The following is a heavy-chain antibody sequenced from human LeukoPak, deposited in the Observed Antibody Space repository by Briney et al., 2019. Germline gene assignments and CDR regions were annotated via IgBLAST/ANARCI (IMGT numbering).Heavy chain of an antibody. J-gene: IGHJ3*02. D-gene: IGHD1-7*01. V-gene: IGHV3-66*03. CDR3: ARVGNYGSGFDI. Sequence: PGGSLRLSCTVSGFTVSSNSMSWVRQAPGKGLEWVSFIYSDNTHYSDSVKGRFTISRDNSKNTLYLQMGSLRAEDMAVYYCARVGNYGSGFDIWGQGTMVTLSS. CDR1: GFTVSSNS. CDR2: IYSDNT.